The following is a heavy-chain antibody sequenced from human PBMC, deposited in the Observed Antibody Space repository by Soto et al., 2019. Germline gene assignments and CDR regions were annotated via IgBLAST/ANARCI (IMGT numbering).Heavy chain of an antibody. CDR1: GGTFSSYA. J-gene: IGHJ4*02. V-gene: IGHV1-69*12. D-gene: IGHD4-17*01. Sequence: QVQLVQSGAEVKKPGSSVKVSCKASGGTFSSYAISWVRQAPGPGLEWMGGIIPIFGTANYAQKFQGRVTITAYEATSTAYMELISMRSEDTAVYYCSSPHNDYGDYVWGQGTLVTVSS. CDR2: IIPIFGTA. CDR3: SSPHNDYGDYV.